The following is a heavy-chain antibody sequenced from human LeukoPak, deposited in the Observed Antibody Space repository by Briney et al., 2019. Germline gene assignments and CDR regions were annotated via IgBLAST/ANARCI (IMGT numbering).Heavy chain of an antibody. V-gene: IGHV4-39*07. Sequence: SETLSLTCTVSGGPITCSTYYWGWIRQPPGKGLEWIVSIYYSGSTYYNPSLKSRVTVSADTSKNQFYLKLSSVTAADTAVYYCARVARHDYTYYPGGNYFDYWGQGTLVTVSS. CDR2: IYYSGST. D-gene: IGHD4-11*01. CDR1: GGPITCSTYY. J-gene: IGHJ4*02. CDR3: ARVARHDYTYYPGGNYFDY.